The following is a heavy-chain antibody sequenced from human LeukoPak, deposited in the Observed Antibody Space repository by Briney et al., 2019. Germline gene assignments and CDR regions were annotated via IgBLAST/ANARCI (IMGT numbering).Heavy chain of an antibody. J-gene: IGHJ6*03. CDR2: IRFDGSNK. CDR1: GFTFSSYG. Sequence: GGSLRLSCAASGFTFSSYGMHWVRQAPGKGLEWVAFIRFDGSNKYYADSVEGRFTISRDNSKNTLYLQMIGLRTEDTAVYYCANQYSNGNPNYYYYYMDVWGKGTPVTVSS. D-gene: IGHD1-26*01. CDR3: ANQYSNGNPNYYYYYMDV. V-gene: IGHV3-30*02.